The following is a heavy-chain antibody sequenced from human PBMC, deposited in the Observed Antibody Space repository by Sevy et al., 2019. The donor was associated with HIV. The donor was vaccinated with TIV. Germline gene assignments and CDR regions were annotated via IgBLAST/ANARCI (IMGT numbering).Heavy chain of an antibody. CDR2: FSFGCGKI. V-gene: IGHV3-23*01. D-gene: IGHD3-10*02. CDR3: AREGCSKPHDY. Sequence: GESLKISCAASGFTFSSYAMSWVRQAPGEGLEWVSTFSFGCGKINYADSVKGRFTISRDNSKNTLYLQMHSLRAEDTAVYYCAREGCSKPHDYWGQGTLVTVSS. J-gene: IGHJ4*02. CDR1: GFTFSSYA.